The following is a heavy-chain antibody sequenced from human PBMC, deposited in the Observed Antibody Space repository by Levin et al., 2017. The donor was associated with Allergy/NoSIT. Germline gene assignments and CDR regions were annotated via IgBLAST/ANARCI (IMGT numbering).Heavy chain of an antibody. Sequence: ASVKVSCKASGYTFTDYSLHWVRQAPGQGLEWMGRINPKTGGTNSAQKFLGRVTMTRDTSTSTAYMELGRLTYGDTAVYFCARDAIESKYNCLDPWGQGTLVTVSS. D-gene: IGHD2-2*02. J-gene: IGHJ5*02. CDR1: GYTFTDYS. CDR2: INPKTGGT. CDR3: ARDAIESKYNCLDP. V-gene: IGHV1-2*06.